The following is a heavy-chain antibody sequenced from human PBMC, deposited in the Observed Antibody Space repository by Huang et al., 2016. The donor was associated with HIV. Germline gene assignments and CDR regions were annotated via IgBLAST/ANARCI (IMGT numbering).Heavy chain of an antibody. CDR3: ARGQGGYYYYYMDV. J-gene: IGHJ6*03. CDR2: INQSERT. Sequence: QVQLQQWGAGLLRPSETLSLTCGVYGGSFSGYYGTWIRQPPGKGLEWIGEINQSERTNHNPSLQSRVTISVDTSRNQFSMTLTSVTAADTAVYYCARGQGGYYYYYMDVWGKGTTVTASS. V-gene: IGHV4-34*01. CDR1: GGSFSGYY.